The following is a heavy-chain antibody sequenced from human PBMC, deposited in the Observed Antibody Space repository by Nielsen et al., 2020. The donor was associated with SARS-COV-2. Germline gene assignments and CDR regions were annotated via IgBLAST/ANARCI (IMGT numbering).Heavy chain of an antibody. Sequence: KVSCKTSGYTFTTYWIGWVRQMPGKGLEWMGIIYPGDSDTRYSPSFQGQVTISADKSISTAYLQWSSLKASDTAMYYCVRDSYGRDWGQGTLVTVSS. CDR1: GYTFTTYW. V-gene: IGHV5-51*01. J-gene: IGHJ4*02. D-gene: IGHD3-10*01. CDR2: IYPGDSDT. CDR3: VRDSYGRD.